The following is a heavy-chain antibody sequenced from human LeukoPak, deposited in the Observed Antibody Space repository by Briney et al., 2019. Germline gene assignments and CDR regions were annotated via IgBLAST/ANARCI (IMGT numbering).Heavy chain of an antibody. D-gene: IGHD2-21*01. CDR1: GYTFTGYY. CDR3: ARRAITRKDSQALDL. CDR2: INPNSGGT. Sequence: GASVKVSCKASGYTFTGYYMHWVRQAPGQGLEWMGWINPNSGGTNYAQKFQGRVTMTRDTSISTAYMELSRLRSDDTAVYYCARRAITRKDSQALDLWGRGTLVTVSS. J-gene: IGHJ2*01. V-gene: IGHV1-2*02.